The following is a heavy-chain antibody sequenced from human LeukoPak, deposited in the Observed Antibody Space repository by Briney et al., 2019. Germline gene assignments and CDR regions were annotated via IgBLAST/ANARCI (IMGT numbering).Heavy chain of an antibody. V-gene: IGHV4-34*01. J-gene: IGHJ4*02. CDR2: INHSGST. D-gene: IGHD4-11*01. Sequence: PSETLSLTCAVYGESFSGYYWSWIRQSPGKGLEWIGEINHSGSTNYNPSLKSRVTISVDTSKNQFSLKVTSATAADTAMYFCARRVGQRTTIDYWGQGILVTVSS. CDR1: GESFSGYY. CDR3: ARRVGQRTTIDY.